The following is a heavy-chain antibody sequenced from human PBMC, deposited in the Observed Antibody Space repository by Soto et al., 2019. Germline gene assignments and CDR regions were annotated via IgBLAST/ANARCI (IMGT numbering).Heavy chain of an antibody. CDR2: IYYSGGT. CDR1: GGSISSYY. D-gene: IGHD5-18*01. J-gene: IGHJ4*01. V-gene: IGHV4-59*01. CDR3: ARVRGGHSYGFGGVDY. Sequence: QVQLQESGPGLVKPSETLSLTCSVSGGSISSYYWSWIRQPPGKGLEWIGYIYYSGGTNYNPSFQSRVTISTDTPNNQFSLRLSSVTAADTAVYYCARVRGGHSYGFGGVDYWGHGTLVTVSS.